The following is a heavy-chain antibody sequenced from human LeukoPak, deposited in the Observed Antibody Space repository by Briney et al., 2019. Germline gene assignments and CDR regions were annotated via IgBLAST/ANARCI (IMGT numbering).Heavy chain of an antibody. CDR3: ARSGGHDYGDYVSPHSYFDY. D-gene: IGHD4-17*01. Sequence: SETLSLTCTVSGDSISTYYWSWIRQPPGKGLEYIGYIYYTGITNYNPSLKSRVTISLDTSKSQFSLRLSSVTAADTAVYYCARSGGHDYGDYVSPHSYFDYWGQGTLVTVSS. CDR2: IYYTGIT. J-gene: IGHJ4*02. CDR1: GDSISTYY. V-gene: IGHV4-59*01.